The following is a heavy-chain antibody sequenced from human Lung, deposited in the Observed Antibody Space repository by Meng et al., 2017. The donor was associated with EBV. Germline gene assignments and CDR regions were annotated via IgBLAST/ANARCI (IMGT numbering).Heavy chain of an antibody. CDR1: GGSISSNGYY. CDR2: IYHSGST. CDR3: ARRRGGSGRDC. D-gene: IGHD3-10*01. V-gene: IGHV4-39*01. J-gene: IGHJ4*02. Sequence: LQLQGSGPGLVKPSETLSLTCTVSGGSISSNGYYWDWVRQPPGKGLEWIGAIYHSGSTSYNPSLQSRVTMFVDTSKNQFSLMLTSVTATDTAVYYCARRRGGSGRDCWGQGTLVTVSS.